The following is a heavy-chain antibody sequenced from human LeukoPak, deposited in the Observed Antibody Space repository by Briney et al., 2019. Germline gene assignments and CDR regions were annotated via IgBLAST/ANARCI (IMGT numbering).Heavy chain of an antibody. CDR3: ARGRSGWYYDY. D-gene: IGHD6-19*01. CDR1: GVSFSGYY. CDR2: INHSGST. V-gene: IGHV4-34*01. Sequence: PSETLSLTCAVYGVSFSGYYWSWIRQPPGKGLEWIGEINHSGSTNYNPSLKSRVTISVDTSKNQFSLKLSSVTAADTAVYYCARGRSGWYYDYWGQGTLVTVSS. J-gene: IGHJ4*02.